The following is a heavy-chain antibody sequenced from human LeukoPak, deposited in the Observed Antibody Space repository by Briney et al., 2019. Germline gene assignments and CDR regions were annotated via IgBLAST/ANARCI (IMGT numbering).Heavy chain of an antibody. D-gene: IGHD1-26*01. CDR3: ARDRAMGPDYYYYGMDV. Sequence: GGSLRLSCAASGFTFSSYWMSWVRQAPGKGLEWVAVISYDGSNKYYADSVKGRFTISRDNSKNTLYLQMNSLRAEDTAVYYCARDRAMGPDYYYYGMDVWGKGTTVTVSS. CDR1: GFTFSSYW. V-gene: IGHV3-30*03. CDR2: ISYDGSNK. J-gene: IGHJ6*04.